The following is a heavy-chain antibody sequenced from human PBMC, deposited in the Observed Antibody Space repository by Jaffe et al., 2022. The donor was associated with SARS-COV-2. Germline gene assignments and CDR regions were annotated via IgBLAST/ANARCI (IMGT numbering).Heavy chain of an antibody. CDR3: AREYSGDTWFDP. D-gene: IGHD7-27*01. Sequence: QVQLVQSGAEVKKPGASVKVSCKASGYRFTTYVMHWVRQAPGQRPEWMAWIVGDSGNTKYSENFQDRVTITRDTSASTAYMELSNLTSEDTAVYYCAREYSGDTWFDPWGQGTLVTVSS. J-gene: IGHJ5*02. CDR1: GYRFTTYV. V-gene: IGHV1-3*01. CDR2: IVGDSGNT.